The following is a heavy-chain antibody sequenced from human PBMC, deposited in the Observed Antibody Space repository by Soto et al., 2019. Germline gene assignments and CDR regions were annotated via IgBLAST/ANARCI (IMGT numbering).Heavy chain of an antibody. CDR3: ARELRLGTYYYFAFDI. J-gene: IGHJ3*02. Sequence: EVQLVESGGGLVQPGGSLRLSCAASGITVSSNYMSWVRQAPGKGLEWVSVINSGGSTYYAGSVKGRFTISRDNSQNTRYLQMNSLRAEDTAVYYCARELRLGTYYYFAFDIWGQGTMVTVSS. V-gene: IGHV3-66*01. D-gene: IGHD3-22*01. CDR2: INSGGST. CDR1: GITVSSNY.